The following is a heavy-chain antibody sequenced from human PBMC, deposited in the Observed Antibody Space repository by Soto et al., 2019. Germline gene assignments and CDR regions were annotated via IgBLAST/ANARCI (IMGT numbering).Heavy chain of an antibody. D-gene: IGHD2-15*01. CDR3: ARNQPQRYCSGGTCRPAYGMDV. J-gene: IGHJ6*02. CDR2: IYYSGDT. CDR1: GGSISSDSFY. V-gene: IGHV4-39*01. Sequence: LQLQESGPGLVKSSETLSLTCTVSGGSISSDSFYWAWIRQPPGKGLEWIGIIYYSGDTYYNPSLAGRLTMSVDTSNQCSLTQRSVTAADTALYYCARNQPQRYCSGGTCRPAYGMDVWGQGTTVIVSS.